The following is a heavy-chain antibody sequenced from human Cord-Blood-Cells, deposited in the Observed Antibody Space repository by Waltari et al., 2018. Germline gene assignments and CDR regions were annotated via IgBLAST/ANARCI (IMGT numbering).Heavy chain of an antibody. Sequence: QLQLQESGPGLVKPSETLSLTCTVSGGSISSSSYYWGWIRQPPGKGLEWIWRIYYSGRTYYNPSLKSRVTISVDTSKNQFSLKLSSVTAADTAVYYCARLPHYGEYFQHWGQGTLVTVSS. CDR2: IYYSGRT. J-gene: IGHJ1*01. CDR3: ARLPHYGEYFQH. V-gene: IGHV4-39*01. D-gene: IGHD4-17*01. CDR1: GGSISSSSYY.